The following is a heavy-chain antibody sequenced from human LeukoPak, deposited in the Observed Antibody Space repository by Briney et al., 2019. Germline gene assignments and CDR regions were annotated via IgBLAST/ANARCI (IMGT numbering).Heavy chain of an antibody. CDR3: AKEHLGYCSSTSCPPGDYGMDV. D-gene: IGHD2-2*01. CDR1: GFTFSSYA. CDR2: ISGSGGST. Sequence: PGASLRLSCAASGFTFSSYAMSWVRQAPGKGLEWVSAISGSGGSTYYADSVKGRFTISRDNSKNTLYLQMNSLRAEDTAVYYCAKEHLGYCSSTSCPPGDYGMDVWGQGTTVTVSS. V-gene: IGHV3-23*01. J-gene: IGHJ6*02.